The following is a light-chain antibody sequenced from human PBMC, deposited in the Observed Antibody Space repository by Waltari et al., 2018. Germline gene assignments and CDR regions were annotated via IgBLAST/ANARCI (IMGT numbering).Light chain of an antibody. J-gene: IGKJ1*01. Sequence: EIVLTQSPGTLSLSPGERATLSCRASQSVTTSSLAWYPQKPGQAPRLLIYGASSRATDIPDRFGGSGSGRDFTLTISRLEPEDFAVYYCQQYGSSTWTFGQGTKVEVK. V-gene: IGKV3-20*01. CDR3: QQYGSSTWT. CDR2: GAS. CDR1: QSVTTSS.